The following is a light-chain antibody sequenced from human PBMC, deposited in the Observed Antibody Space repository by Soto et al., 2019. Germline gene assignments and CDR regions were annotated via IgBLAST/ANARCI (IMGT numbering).Light chain of an antibody. CDR1: QSVSSN. J-gene: IGKJ4*01. V-gene: IGKV3-15*01. CDR3: QQYNNWPPVT. CDR2: GAS. Sequence: EVVMTQSPATLSVSPGERATLSCRASQSVSSNLAWYQQKPGQAPRLLIYGASTRATGIPARLSGSGSGTEFTLTISSLQSEDFAVYYCQQYNNWPPVTFGGGTKVDIK.